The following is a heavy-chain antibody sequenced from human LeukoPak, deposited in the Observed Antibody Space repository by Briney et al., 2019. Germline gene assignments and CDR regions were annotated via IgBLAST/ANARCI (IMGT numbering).Heavy chain of an antibody. CDR1: GYTFTSYA. D-gene: IGHD2-2*01. CDR3: ARDRYCSSTSCYYASFDP. Sequence: ASVKVSCKASGYTFTSYAISWVRHAPGQGLEWMGWISAYNGNTNYAQKLQGRVTMTTDTSTSTAYMELRSLRSDDTAVYYCARDRYCSSTSCYYASFDPWGQGTLVTVSS. CDR2: ISAYNGNT. V-gene: IGHV1-18*01. J-gene: IGHJ5*02.